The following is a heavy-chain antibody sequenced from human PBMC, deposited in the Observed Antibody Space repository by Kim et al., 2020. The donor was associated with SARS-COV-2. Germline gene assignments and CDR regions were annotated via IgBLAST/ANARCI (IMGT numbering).Heavy chain of an antibody. CDR1: GGSFSGYY. V-gene: IGHV4-34*01. CDR3: ARGKRRDSRYSGILHAFDI. D-gene: IGHD1-26*01. J-gene: IGHJ3*02. Sequence: SETLSLICAVYGGSFSGYYWSWIRQPPGKGLEWIGEINHSGSTNYNPSLKSRVTISVDTSKNQFSLKLSSVTAADTAVYYCARGKRRDSRYSGILHAFDIWGQGTMVNVSS. CDR2: INHSGST.